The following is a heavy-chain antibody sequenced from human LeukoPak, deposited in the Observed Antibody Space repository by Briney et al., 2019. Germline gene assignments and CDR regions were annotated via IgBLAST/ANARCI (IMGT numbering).Heavy chain of an antibody. CDR2: ISYTGSS. D-gene: IGHD2-15*01. CDR1: GASVSTTSCL. J-gene: IGHJ4*02. Sequence: SETLSLTCVVSGASVSTTSCLWGWVRQTPGKGLEWIGSISYTGSSYYNPSLNSRVTMSLDPAKNHFSLRMTSLTAADTAVYYCVRDLGVGGSWPLDFWGRGTVVIVSS. CDR3: VRDLGVGGSWPLDF. V-gene: IGHV4-39*07.